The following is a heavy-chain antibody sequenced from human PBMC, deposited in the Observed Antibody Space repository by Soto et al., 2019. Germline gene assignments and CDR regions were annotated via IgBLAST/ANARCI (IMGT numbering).Heavy chain of an antibody. D-gene: IGHD2-2*01. CDR3: ARPQLYCSSTSCSSMDV. V-gene: IGHV1-8*01. CDR1: GYTFTSYV. Sequence: ASVKVSCKASGYTFTSYVINWVRQATGQGLEWMGWMNPNSGNTGYAQKFQGRVTMTRNTSISTAYMELSSLRSEDTAVYYCARPQLYCSSTSCSSMDVWGQGTTVTVSS. J-gene: IGHJ6*02. CDR2: MNPNSGNT.